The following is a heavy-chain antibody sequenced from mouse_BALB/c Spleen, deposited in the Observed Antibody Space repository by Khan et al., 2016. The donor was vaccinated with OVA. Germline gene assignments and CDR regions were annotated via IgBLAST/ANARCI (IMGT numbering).Heavy chain of an antibody. CDR2: INPNTGEP. V-gene: IGHV9-3*02. D-gene: IGHD1-1*01. CDR1: GYTFTDYG. J-gene: IGHJ4*01. Sequence: QIQLVQSGPELKKPGETVKISCKASGYTFTDYGMNWVKQAPGKGLKWMGWINPNTGEPTYVEEFKGRFAFSLETSARTAYLQINNLKNEDTATYFCSRDYYYASAYRNLDHYALDYWGLGTSVTVSS. CDR3: SRDYYYASAYRNLDHYALDY.